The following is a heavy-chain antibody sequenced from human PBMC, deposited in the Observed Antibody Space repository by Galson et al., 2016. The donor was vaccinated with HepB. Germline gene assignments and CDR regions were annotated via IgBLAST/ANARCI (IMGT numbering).Heavy chain of an antibody. CDR3: ARGLPNCGGDCYAD. D-gene: IGHD2-21*02. Sequence: SLRLSCAASGFAFSSYTMHWVRQAPGKGLEWVSSITSEGYFIHYTDSVKGRFTISRDNAEKTLYLQMNSLRAEDTAVYYCARGLPNCGGDCYADWGQGTLVTVSS. CDR1: GFAFSSYT. CDR2: ITSEGYFI. J-gene: IGHJ4*02. V-gene: IGHV3-21*01.